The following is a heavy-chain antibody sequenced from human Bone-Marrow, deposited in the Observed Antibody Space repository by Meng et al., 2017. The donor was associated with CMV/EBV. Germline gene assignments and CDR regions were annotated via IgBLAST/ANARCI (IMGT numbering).Heavy chain of an antibody. D-gene: IGHD3-22*01. V-gene: IGHV1-2*02. CDR1: GYTFTGYY. J-gene: IGHJ3*02. Sequence: ASVKVSCKASGYTFTGYYMHWVRQAPGQGLEWMGWINPNSGGTNYAQKFQGRVTMTRDTSISTAYMELSRLRSDDTAVYYCARDWEYYYDSSGYAGGAFDIWGQGTRVTVSS. CDR3: ARDWEYYYDSSGYAGGAFDI. CDR2: INPNSGGT.